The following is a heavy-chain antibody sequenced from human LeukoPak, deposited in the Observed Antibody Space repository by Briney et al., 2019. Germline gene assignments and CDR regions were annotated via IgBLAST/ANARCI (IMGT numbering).Heavy chain of an antibody. CDR1: GFTFSRFN. D-gene: IGHD3-3*01. Sequence: GGSLRLSCAASGFTFSRFNMNWVRQAQGKGLEWIAYISTTSTIYYADSVRGRFSISRDSAKNSLYLQMNSLRAEDTAVYYCARDSLVFGVVTTFDSWGQGTLVTVSS. V-gene: IGHV3-48*01. CDR3: ARDSLVFGVVTTFDS. CDR2: ISTTSTI. J-gene: IGHJ4*02.